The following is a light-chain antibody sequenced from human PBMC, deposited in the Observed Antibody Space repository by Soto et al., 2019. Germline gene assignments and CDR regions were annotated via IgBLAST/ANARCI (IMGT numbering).Light chain of an antibody. CDR2: AAS. J-gene: IGKJ3*01. CDR1: QGISSY. V-gene: IGKV1-8*01. CDR3: HQYYSYPRT. Sequence: AIRMTQSPSSLSASTGDRVTITCRASQGISSYLAWYQQKPGKAPKLLIYAASTLQSGVPSRFSCSGSGTDFTLTISCLQSEYFATYYCHQYYSYPRTFGPATKVDSK.